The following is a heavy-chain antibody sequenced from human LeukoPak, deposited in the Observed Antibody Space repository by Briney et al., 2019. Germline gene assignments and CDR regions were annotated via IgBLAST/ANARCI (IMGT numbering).Heavy chain of an antibody. V-gene: IGHV4-39*01. CDR1: GGSISSSSYY. CDR3: ARRRLGWDSVDY. Sequence: AGTLSLTCTVSGGSISSSSYYWGWIRQPPGKGLEWIGSIYYSGSTYYNPSLKSRVTISVDTSKNQFSLKLSSVTAADTAVYYCARRRLGWDSVDYWGQGTLVTASS. J-gene: IGHJ4*02. D-gene: IGHD6-19*01. CDR2: IYYSGST.